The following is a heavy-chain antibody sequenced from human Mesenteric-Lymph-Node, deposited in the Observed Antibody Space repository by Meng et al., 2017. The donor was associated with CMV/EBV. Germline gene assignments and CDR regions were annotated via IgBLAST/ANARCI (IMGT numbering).Heavy chain of an antibody. J-gene: IGHJ6*02. CDR2: IYSGGSST. CDR3: ARRIAVAGTSTPHYGMDV. Sequence: GESLKISCAASGFTFSSYAMSWVRQAPGKGLEWVSVIYSGGSSTYYADSVKGRFTISRDNSKNTLYLQMNSLRAEDTAVYYCARRIAVAGTSTPHYGMDVWGQGTTVTVSS. D-gene: IGHD6-19*01. V-gene: IGHV3-23*03. CDR1: GFTFSSYA.